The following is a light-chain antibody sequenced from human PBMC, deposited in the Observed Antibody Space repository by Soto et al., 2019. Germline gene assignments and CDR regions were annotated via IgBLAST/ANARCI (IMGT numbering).Light chain of an antibody. V-gene: IGLV2-23*01. CDR1: SSDVGSYNL. CDR2: EDN. CDR3: CSYAGSSTWV. J-gene: IGLJ3*02. Sequence: QSALTQPASVSGSPGQSITISCTGTSSDVGSYNLVSWYQQHPGTAPKLMIYEDNKRASGVSNRFSGSTSGITASLTISVLQAEDEADYYCCSYAGSSTWVFRGGTKLTVL.